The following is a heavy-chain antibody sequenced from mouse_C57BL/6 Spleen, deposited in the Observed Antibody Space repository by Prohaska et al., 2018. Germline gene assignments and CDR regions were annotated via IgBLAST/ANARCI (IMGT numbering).Heavy chain of an antibody. CDR3: ARTNYGSSYFDY. CDR2: IWSGGST. V-gene: IGHV2-2*01. J-gene: IGHJ2*01. Sequence: VHGVRQSPGKGLEWLGVIWSGGSTDYNAAFISRLSISKDNSKSQVFFKMNSLQADDTAIYYCARTNYGSSYFDYWGQGTTLTVSS. D-gene: IGHD1-1*01.